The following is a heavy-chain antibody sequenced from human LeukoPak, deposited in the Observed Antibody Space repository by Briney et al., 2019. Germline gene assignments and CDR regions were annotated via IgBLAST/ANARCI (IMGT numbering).Heavy chain of an antibody. CDR1: GGSISNKY. J-gene: IGHJ5*02. CDR3: AREFYCSSTSCYDREGWFDP. D-gene: IGHD2-2*01. V-gene: IGHV4-59*12. Sequence: PSETLSLTCTVSGGSISNKYWSWIRQPPGKGLEWIGYIYYSGSTNYNPSLKSRVTILVDTSKNQFSLKLSSVTAADTAVYYCAREFYCSSTSCYDREGWFDPWGQGTLVTVSS. CDR2: IYYSGST.